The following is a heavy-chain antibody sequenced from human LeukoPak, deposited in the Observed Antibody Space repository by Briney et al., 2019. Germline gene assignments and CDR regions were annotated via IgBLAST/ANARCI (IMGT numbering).Heavy chain of an antibody. CDR2: ITHDGSEK. J-gene: IGHJ4*02. Sequence: GGSLRLSSAASGFIFTNYFMSLVRQAPGKGLACVASITHDGSEKYYVDSVRGRFTISRDNTMNSLYLQMSSLRAEDTAVYYCATDRGWRTSGYYLYYFEYWGQGTLVTYSS. V-gene: IGHV3-7*01. CDR3: ATDRGWRTSGYYLYYFEY. D-gene: IGHD3-3*01. CDR1: GFIFTNYF.